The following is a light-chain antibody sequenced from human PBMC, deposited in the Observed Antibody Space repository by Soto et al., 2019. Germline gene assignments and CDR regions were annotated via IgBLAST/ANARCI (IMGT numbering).Light chain of an antibody. CDR3: QQYDQWPGT. CDR1: QSVSSN. Sequence: EIVMTQSPGTLSGSPGDTATLSCRPSQSVSSNLAWYQQNPGQAPRLLIYGTSTRATGVPTRFSGSGSGTEFTLTISSLQSEDFAIFYCQQYDQWPGTFGQGTKVDIK. CDR2: GTS. J-gene: IGKJ1*01. V-gene: IGKV3-15*01.